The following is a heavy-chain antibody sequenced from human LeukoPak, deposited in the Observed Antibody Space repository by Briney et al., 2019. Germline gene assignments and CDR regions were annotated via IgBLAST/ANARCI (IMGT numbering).Heavy chain of an antibody. CDR2: IKPNSGVS. Sequence: ASVKVSCKASWYTFIGYYIHRVRQAPRQRPELIGWIKPNSGVSNYGQKFQGTVTITRHTSISTPYIDLNKPGSDDTPLYFFSITYTSGSGDAFDVWGQGTMVGLSS. CDR1: WYTFIGYY. V-gene: IGHV1-2*02. CDR3: SITYTSGSGDAFDV. J-gene: IGHJ3*01. D-gene: IGHD6-19*01.